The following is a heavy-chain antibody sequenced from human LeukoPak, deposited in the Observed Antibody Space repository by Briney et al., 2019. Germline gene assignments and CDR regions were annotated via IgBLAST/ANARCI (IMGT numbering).Heavy chain of an antibody. Sequence: SVKVSCKASGGTFSSYAISWVRQAPGQGLEWMGRIIPILGIANYAQKFQGRVTITADKSTSTAYMELSRLRSDDTAVYYCARDLAWQWLDPINYYGMDVWGQGTTVTVSS. CDR1: GGTFSSYA. CDR2: IIPILGIA. D-gene: IGHD6-19*01. CDR3: ARDLAWQWLDPINYYGMDV. V-gene: IGHV1-69*04. J-gene: IGHJ6*02.